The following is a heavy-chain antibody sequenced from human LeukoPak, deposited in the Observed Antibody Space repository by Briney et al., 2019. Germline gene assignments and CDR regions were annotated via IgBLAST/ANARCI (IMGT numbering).Heavy chain of an antibody. D-gene: IGHD2-2*03. CDR1: GFTFSSYA. Sequence: GGSLRLSCAASGFTFSSYAMSWVRQAPGKGLEWVSAISGSGGSTYYADSVKGRFTISRDNSKNTLYLQMNSLRAEDTAVYYCAEVSAGGYFSYYYMDVWGKGTTVTVSS. J-gene: IGHJ6*03. CDR3: AEVSAGGYFSYYYMDV. V-gene: IGHV3-23*01. CDR2: ISGSGGST.